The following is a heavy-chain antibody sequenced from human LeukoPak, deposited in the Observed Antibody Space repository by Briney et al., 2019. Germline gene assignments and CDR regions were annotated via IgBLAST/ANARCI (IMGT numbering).Heavy chain of an antibody. D-gene: IGHD3-10*01. CDR2: INHSGST. CDR3: ARASRGHLGSSGPRRYYFDY. J-gene: IGHJ4*02. V-gene: IGHV4-34*01. CDR1: GGSFSGYY. Sequence: PSETLSLTCAVYGGSFSGYYWSWIRQPPGKGLEWIGEINHSGSTNYNPSLKSRVTISVDTSKNQFSLRLSSVTAADTAVYYCARASRGHLGSSGPRRYYFDYWGQGTLVTVSS.